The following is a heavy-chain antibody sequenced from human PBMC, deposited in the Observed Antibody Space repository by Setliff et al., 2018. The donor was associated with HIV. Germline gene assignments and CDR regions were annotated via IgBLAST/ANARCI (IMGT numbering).Heavy chain of an antibody. CDR2: IWYDGTNK. D-gene: IGHD2-15*01. V-gene: IGHV3-33*01. J-gene: IGHJ4*02. CDR1: GFTFSSYG. CDR3: ARDQRWLDQGWGGPHY. Sequence: GESLKISCAASGFTFSSYGMHWVRQAPGKGLESVALIWYDGTNKKYADSVKGRFTISRENSKNTLYLQMNTLRAEDTAIYYCARDQRWLDQGWGGPHYWGQGTLVTVSS.